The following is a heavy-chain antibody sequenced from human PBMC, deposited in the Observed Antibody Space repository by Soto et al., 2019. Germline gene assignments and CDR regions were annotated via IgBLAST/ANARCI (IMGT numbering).Heavy chain of an antibody. J-gene: IGHJ4*02. V-gene: IGHV4-4*02. CDR2: IYHSGST. CDR3: ARDRGYGDPLVFFDY. D-gene: IGHD4-17*01. Sequence: PSETLSLTCAVSGGSISSSNWWSWVRQPPGKGLEWIGEIYHSGSTNYNPSLKSRVTISVGKSKNQFSLKLSSVTAADTAVYYCARDRGYGDPLVFFDYWGQGTLVTVS. CDR1: GGSISSSNW.